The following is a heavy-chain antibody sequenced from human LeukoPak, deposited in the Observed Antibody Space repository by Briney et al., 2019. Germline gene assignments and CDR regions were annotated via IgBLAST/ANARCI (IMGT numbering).Heavy chain of an antibody. CDR1: GFTFSSYA. CDR2: ISYDGSNK. D-gene: IGHD1-1*01. CDR3: ARWNDGGSAFYI. Sequence: GGSLRLSCAASGFTFSSYAMHWVRQAPGKGLEWVAVISYDGSNKYYADSVKGRFTISRDNSKNTLYLQMNRLRAEDTDVYYRARWNDGGSAFYICGQGTMVTVSS. V-gene: IGHV3-30*01. J-gene: IGHJ3*02.